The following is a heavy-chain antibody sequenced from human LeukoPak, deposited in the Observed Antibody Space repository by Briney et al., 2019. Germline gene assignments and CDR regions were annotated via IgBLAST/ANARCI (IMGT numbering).Heavy chain of an antibody. CDR3: ARATKLTRYYYDSSGLAR. CDR1: GYTFTSNY. CDR2: ISPSGGST. Sequence: ASVKVSCKAFGYTFTSNYMHWVRQAPGQGPEWMGVISPSGGSTTYAQKFQGRVTMTRDMSTSTVYMELSSLRSEDTAVYYCARATKLTRYYYDSSGLARWGQGTLVTVSS. V-gene: IGHV1-46*01. D-gene: IGHD3-22*01. J-gene: IGHJ4*02.